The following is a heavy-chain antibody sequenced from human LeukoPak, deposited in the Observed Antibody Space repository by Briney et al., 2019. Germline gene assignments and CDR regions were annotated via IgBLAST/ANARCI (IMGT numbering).Heavy chain of an antibody. V-gene: IGHV3-21*01. CDR3: ARVKLLVWFDL. CDR1: GFTFSSYS. CDR2: ISSSSSYI. J-gene: IGHJ5*02. D-gene: IGHD3-10*01. Sequence: GGSLRLSCAASGFTFSSYSMNWVRQAPGKGLEWVSSISSSSSYIYYADSVKGRFTISRDNAKNSLYLQMNSLRAEDTAVYYCARVKLLVWFDLWGQGTLVTVSS.